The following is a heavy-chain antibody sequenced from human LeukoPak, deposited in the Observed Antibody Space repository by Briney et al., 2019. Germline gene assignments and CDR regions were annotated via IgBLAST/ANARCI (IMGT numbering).Heavy chain of an antibody. CDR3: ARDSMVRGVYYYSGMDV. Sequence: ASVKVSCKASGDTFTSYGISWVRQAPGQGLEWMGWISAYNGNTNYAQKLQGRVTMTTDTSTCTAYMELRSLRSDDTAVYYCARDSMVRGVYYYSGMDVWGKGTTVTVSS. V-gene: IGHV1-18*04. CDR1: GDTFTSYG. D-gene: IGHD3-10*01. CDR2: ISAYNGNT. J-gene: IGHJ6*04.